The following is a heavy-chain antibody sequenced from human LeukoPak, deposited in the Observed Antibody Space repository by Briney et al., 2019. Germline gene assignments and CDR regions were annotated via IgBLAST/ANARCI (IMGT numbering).Heavy chain of an antibody. D-gene: IGHD5-18*01. CDR2: ISWDGGST. CDR3: AKDIGDTAPYYFDY. CDR1: GFTCDDYA. J-gene: IGHJ4*02. Sequence: GGSLRLSCAASGFTCDDYAMHWVRQAPGKGLEWVSLISWDGGSTYYADSVKGRFTISRDNSKNSLYLQMNSLRAEDTALYYCAKDIGDTAPYYFDYWGQGTLVTVSS. V-gene: IGHV3-43D*03.